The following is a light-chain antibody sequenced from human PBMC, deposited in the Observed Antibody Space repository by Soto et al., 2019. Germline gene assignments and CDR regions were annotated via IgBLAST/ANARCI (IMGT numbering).Light chain of an antibody. CDR2: EVS. Sequence: QSALTQPASVSGSPGQSITISCTGTSSDVGSYNLVSWYQQHPGKAPKLMIYEVSKRPSGVSTRFSGSKSGNTASLTISGLQAEDEAHYYCCSYAGSSTIGVFGGGTKVTVL. CDR3: CSYAGSSTIGV. J-gene: IGLJ3*02. V-gene: IGLV2-23*02. CDR1: SSDVGSYNL.